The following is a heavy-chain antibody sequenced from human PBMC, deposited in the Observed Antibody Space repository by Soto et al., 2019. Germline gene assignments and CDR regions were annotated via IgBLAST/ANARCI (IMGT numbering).Heavy chain of an antibody. CDR1: GGSFRGYF. D-gene: IGHD3-16*01. V-gene: IGHV4-34*01. J-gene: IGHJ4*02. CDR2: INDSGST. Sequence: SETLSLTCGVSGGSFRGYFWSWIRQSPDKGLEWIGEINDSGSTYYNPSFKSRLTISVDTSNSQISLRLTAVTAAASAVYYCQGGDFWGQGTRVTVSS. CDR3: QGGDF.